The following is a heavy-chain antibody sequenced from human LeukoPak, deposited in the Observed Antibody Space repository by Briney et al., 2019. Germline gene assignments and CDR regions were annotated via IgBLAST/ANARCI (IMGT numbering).Heavy chain of an antibody. Sequence: SETLSLTCAVSGGFISSSNWWSWVRQPPGKGLEWIGEIFHSGSTNYNPSLKSRVTISVDKSRNQFSLNLISVTAADTAVYYCARALYDSSGYYSRWDYWGQGTLVTVSS. D-gene: IGHD3-22*01. J-gene: IGHJ4*02. V-gene: IGHV4-4*02. CDR2: IFHSGST. CDR3: ARALYDSSGYYSRWDY. CDR1: GGFISSSNW.